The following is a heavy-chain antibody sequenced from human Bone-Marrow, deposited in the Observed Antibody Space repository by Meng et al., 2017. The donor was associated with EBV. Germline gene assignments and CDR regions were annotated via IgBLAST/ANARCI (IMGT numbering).Heavy chain of an antibody. CDR2: IYHSGST. J-gene: IGHJ4*02. CDR1: GGSISSGGSS. CDR3: ARVVARSYFDY. Sequence: QLQLQHSGSGLLKPSQPLSPTGAVSGGSISSGGSSWSWIRQPPGKGLEWIGYIYHSGSTYYNPSLKSRVTISVDRSKNQFSLKLSSVTAADTAVYYCARVVARSYFDYWGQGTLVTVSS. V-gene: IGHV4-30-2*01.